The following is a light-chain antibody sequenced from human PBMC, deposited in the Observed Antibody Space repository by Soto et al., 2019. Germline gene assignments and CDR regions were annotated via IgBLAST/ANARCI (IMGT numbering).Light chain of an antibody. V-gene: IGKV3-15*01. CDR2: GAS. J-gene: IGKJ2*01. Sequence: EIVMTQSPDTLSVSPGERATLSCRASQSVGSKLVWYQQKPGQAPRLLIYGASTRATGIPARFSGSGSGTEFTLTISSLQSEDFAVYFCQQYNDSPPMYTFGQGTKLEIK. CDR1: QSVGSK. CDR3: QQYNDSPPMYT.